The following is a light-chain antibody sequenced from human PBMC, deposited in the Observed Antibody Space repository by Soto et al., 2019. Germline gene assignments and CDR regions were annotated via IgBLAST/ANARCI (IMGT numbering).Light chain of an antibody. CDR3: FSFTTTSTHV. CDR2: EVV. CDR1: KSDIGVYDF. V-gene: IGLV2-8*01. J-gene: IGLJ1*01. Sequence: QSALTQPPSASGSPGQSVTISCTGTKSDIGVYDFVSWYQHHPGKAPRLIIYEVVQRPSGVPDRFSGSKSGNTASLTVSGLQAADEADYFCFSFTTTSTHVFGTGTKLTVL.